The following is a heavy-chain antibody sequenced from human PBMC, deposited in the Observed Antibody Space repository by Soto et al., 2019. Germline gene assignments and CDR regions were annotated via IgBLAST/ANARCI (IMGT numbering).Heavy chain of an antibody. V-gene: IGHV1-69*12. CDR3: ARDKDRQQLGGNYYYIMDV. CDR2: IMPVFSTP. J-gene: IGHJ6*01. Sequence: QVQLVQSGAEVKKPGSSVKVSCKTSGDTFRTSAISWVRQAPGQGLEWMGGIMPVFSTPDYAQKFQGRVTITADESTGTAYMELSSLRSEDTAVYYCARDKDRQQLGGNYYYIMDVWGQGTTVTVSS. D-gene: IGHD3-3*02. CDR1: GDTFRTSA.